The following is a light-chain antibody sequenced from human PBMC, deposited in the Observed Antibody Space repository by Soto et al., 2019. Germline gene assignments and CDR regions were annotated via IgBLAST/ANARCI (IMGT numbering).Light chain of an antibody. V-gene: IGKV1-9*01. CDR2: AAS. J-gene: IGKJ4*01. CDR1: QGIGGY. Sequence: IKLTQSPSFLYATEGDRVTITCRASQGIGGYLAWYQQKPGKAPKLLMYAASTLQSGVPSRFSGSGSGTEFTLTINSLQPKDFATYYCQQINSYPRTFGGGTKVDI. CDR3: QQINSYPRT.